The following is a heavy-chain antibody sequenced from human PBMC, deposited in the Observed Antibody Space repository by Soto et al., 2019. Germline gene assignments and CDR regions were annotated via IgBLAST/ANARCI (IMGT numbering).Heavy chain of an antibody. CDR1: GYTFTAYY. D-gene: IGHD1-26*01. J-gene: IGHJ4*02. CDR3: ARALSFGSGTFDY. CDR2: INPDSGGT. V-gene: IGHV1-2*02. Sequence: QVQLVQSGAEVKKPGASVKVSCKASGYTFTAYYMHWVRQAPGQGLEWMGCINPDSGGTKYAQKFQGRVTMTRDTSLTTAYMDLSSLRSDDTAVYYCARALSFGSGTFDYWGQGTLVTVSS.